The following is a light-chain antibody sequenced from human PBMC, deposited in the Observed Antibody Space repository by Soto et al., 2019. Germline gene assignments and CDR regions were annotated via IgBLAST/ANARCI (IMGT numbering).Light chain of an antibody. CDR1: QSVLYSSNNKTY. J-gene: IGKJ3*01. CDR2: WAS. Sequence: DIVMTQSPDSLAVSLGERATINCKSSQSVLYSSNNKTYLAWYQQKPGHPPKLLIYWASTREAGVPDRFSGSGAGTDFTLAISSLQAEEVAVYYCQQYYSTPTFGPGTKVDIK. CDR3: QQYYSTPT. V-gene: IGKV4-1*01.